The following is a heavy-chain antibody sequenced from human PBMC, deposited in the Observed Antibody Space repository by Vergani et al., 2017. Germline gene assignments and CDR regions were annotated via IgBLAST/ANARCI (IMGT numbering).Heavy chain of an antibody. CDR2: TYYRSKWYN. J-gene: IGHJ3*02. D-gene: IGHD6-6*01. CDR1: GDSVSSNSAA. V-gene: IGHV6-1*01. Sequence: QVQLQQSGPGLVKPSQTLSLTCAISGDSVSSNSAAWNWIRQSPSRGLEWLGRTYYRSKWYNDYAVSVKSRITINPDTSKNQFSLQLNSVTPEDTAVYYCARYLEQLVLKLKAHDAFDSWGQGTMVTVSS. CDR3: ARYLEQLVLKLKAHDAFDS.